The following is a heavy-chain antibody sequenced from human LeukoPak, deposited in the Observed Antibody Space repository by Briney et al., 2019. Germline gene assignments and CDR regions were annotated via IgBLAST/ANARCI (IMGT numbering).Heavy chain of an antibody. J-gene: IGHJ4*02. D-gene: IGHD6-13*01. Sequence: PGGSLRLSCAASGFTVNSNYMSWVRQAPGKGLEWVSIIYSSGTTYYADSVKGRSTISRDNSKNTLYLQMNSLRAEDTAVYYCAREVKKGIAAAGSRDYWGQGTLVTVSS. V-gene: IGHV3-53*01. CDR2: IYSSGTT. CDR3: AREVKKGIAAAGSRDY. CDR1: GFTVNSNY.